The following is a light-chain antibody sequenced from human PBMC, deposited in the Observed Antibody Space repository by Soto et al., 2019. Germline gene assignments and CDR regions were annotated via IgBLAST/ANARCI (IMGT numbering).Light chain of an antibody. CDR2: DAS. CDR1: ESVTTY. J-gene: IGKJ4*01. Sequence: DIVLTQSPATLSLSPGERATLSCRASESVTTYLAWYRQKPGQPPRLLIYDASKRATGVPVRFSGSGSGTAFTLTIRSLEPEDFPIYYCQQRSNWPALTVGGGTKVEIK. CDR3: QQRSNWPALT. V-gene: IGKV3-11*01.